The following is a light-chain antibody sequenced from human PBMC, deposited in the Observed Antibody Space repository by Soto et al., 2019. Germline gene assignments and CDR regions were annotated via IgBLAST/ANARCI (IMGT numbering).Light chain of an antibody. V-gene: IGKV1-6*01. CDR3: LQDYNYPLT. J-gene: IGKJ4*01. CDR2: ATS. Sequence: AIQMTQSPSSLSASVGDSVTITCRASQDIGNDLGWYQQKPGKAPKLLIYATSSLQGGVPSRFSGSGSGTDLTLTISSLQPEDFATYYCLQDYNYPLTFGGGPKVDIK. CDR1: QDIGND.